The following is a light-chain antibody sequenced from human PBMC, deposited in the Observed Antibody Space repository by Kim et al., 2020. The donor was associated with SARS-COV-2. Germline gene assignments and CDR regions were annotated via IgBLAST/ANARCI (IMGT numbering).Light chain of an antibody. V-gene: IGKV3-20*01. Sequence: APGEIATPSCRASQGLSTSYLAWYQQKPGQAPRLLRYDSSKRATGVPDRFSGSGSGTQFTLTISRLEPEDFAVYFCLQYDTSLTFGGGTKVDIK. CDR2: DSS. CDR1: QGLSTSY. CDR3: LQYDTSLT. J-gene: IGKJ4*01.